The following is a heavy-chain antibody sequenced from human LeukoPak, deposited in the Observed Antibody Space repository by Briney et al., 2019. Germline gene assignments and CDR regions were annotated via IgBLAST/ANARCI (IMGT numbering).Heavy chain of an antibody. CDR3: AKTRGGNPRYYFDY. CDR1: GFTFSSYA. CDR2: ISYDGSNK. D-gene: IGHD4-23*01. J-gene: IGHJ4*01. Sequence: PGGSLRLSCAASGFTFSSYAMHWVRQAPGKGLEWVAVISYDGSNKYYADSVKGRFTISRDNSKNTLYLQMNSLRAEDTAVYYCAKTRGGNPRYYFDYWGHGTLVTVSS. V-gene: IGHV3-30-3*02.